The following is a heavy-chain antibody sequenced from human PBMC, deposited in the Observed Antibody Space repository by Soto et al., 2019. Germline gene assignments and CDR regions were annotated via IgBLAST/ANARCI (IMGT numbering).Heavy chain of an antibody. D-gene: IGHD1-26*01. CDR2: IKNKANSYTT. CDR1: GFIFSDHY. J-gene: IGHJ4*02. CDR3: TRISLVGATGGRYFDY. Sequence: VQLVESGGGLVQPGGSLRLSCAASGFIFSDHYMDWVRQAPGKGLEWVGRIKNKANSYTTEYAASVKGRFTISRDDSKNSLYLQMNSLKTEETAVYYCTRISLVGATGGRYFDYWGQGTLLTVSS. V-gene: IGHV3-72*01.